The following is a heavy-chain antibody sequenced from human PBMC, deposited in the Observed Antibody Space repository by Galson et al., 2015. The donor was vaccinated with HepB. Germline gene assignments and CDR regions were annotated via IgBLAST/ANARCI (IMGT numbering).Heavy chain of an antibody. Sequence: SVKVSCKASGGTFSSYAISWVRQAPGQGLEWMGGIIPIFGTANYTQKFRGRVTITADESTSTAYMELSSLRSEDTAVYYCARGPYCSSTSCYVGPRMDVWGQGTTVTVSS. CDR2: IIPIFGTA. D-gene: IGHD2-2*01. J-gene: IGHJ6*02. V-gene: IGHV1-69*13. CDR1: GGTFSSYA. CDR3: ARGPYCSSTSCYVGPRMDV.